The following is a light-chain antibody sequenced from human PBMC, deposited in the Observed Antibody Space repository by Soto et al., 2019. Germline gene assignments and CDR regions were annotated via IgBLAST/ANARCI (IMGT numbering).Light chain of an antibody. CDR3: QQYDNLPWT. Sequence: DIQMTQSPSSLSASVGDRVTITCQASQDISNYLNWYQQKPGKAPKLLIYDASNLKTGVPSRFSGSGSGTDFTFTISSLQHEDIATYYCQQYDNLPWTFGQGTKVEIK. V-gene: IGKV1-33*01. J-gene: IGKJ1*01. CDR1: QDISNY. CDR2: DAS.